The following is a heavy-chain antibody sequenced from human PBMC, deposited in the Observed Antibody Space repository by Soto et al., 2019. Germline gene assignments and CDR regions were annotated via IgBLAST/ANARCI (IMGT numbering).Heavy chain of an antibody. CDR2: IIPIFGTA. CDR1: GGTFSSYA. V-gene: IGHV1-69*13. Sequence: GASVKVSCKASGGTFSSYAISWVRQAPGQGLEWMGGIIPIFGTASYAQKFQGRVTITADESTSTAYMELSSLRSEDTAVYYCARGGLTMIVVVPNWFDPWGQGTLVTVSS. J-gene: IGHJ5*02. D-gene: IGHD3-22*01. CDR3: ARGGLTMIVVVPNWFDP.